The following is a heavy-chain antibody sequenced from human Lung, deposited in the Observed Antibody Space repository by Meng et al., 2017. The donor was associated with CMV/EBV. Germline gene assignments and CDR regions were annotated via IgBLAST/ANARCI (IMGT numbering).Heavy chain of an antibody. V-gene: IGHV1-2*02. J-gene: IGHJ4*02. Sequence: SVXVSXXASGYTFTGYYMHWVRQAPGQGLEWMGWINPNSGGTNYAQKFQGRVTMTRDTSISTAYMELSRLRSDDTAVYYCARGLAVAGTSHCEDWGQGKXVNGYS. CDR3: ARGLAVAGTSHCED. CDR1: GYTFTGYY. CDR2: INPNSGGT. D-gene: IGHD6-19*01.